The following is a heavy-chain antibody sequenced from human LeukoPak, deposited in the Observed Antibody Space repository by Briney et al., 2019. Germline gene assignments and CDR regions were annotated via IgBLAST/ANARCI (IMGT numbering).Heavy chain of an antibody. D-gene: IGHD6-13*01. CDR2: IRSKAYGGTT. J-gene: IGHJ5*01. CDR1: GFTFGDYA. CDR3: AGASRAAAAGTFDF. Sequence: GGSLRLSCTASGFTFGDYAMSWVRQAPGKGLEWVGFIRSKAYGGTTEYAASVKGRFTISSDDSESIAYLQMNSLKTEDTALYYCAGASRAAAAGTFDFWGQGTQVTVSS. V-gene: IGHV3-49*04.